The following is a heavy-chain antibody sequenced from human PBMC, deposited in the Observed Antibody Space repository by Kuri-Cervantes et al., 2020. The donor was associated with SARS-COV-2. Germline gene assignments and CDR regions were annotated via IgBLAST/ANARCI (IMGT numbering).Heavy chain of an antibody. V-gene: IGHV4-31*02. J-gene: IGHJ4*02. D-gene: IGHD5-18*01. CDR1: GGSISSGGYY. CDR2: IYYSGST. CDR3: AREGMVTRSTN. Sequence: SCTVSGGSISSGGYYWSWIRQHPGKGLEWIGYIYYSGSTYYNPSLKSRVTKSIATSKNQFSLRLSSVTAADTAVYYCAREGMVTRSTNWGQGTLVTVSS.